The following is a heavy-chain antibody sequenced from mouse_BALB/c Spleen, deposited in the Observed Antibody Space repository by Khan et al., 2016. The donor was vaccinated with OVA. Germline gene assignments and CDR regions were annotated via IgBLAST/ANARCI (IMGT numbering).Heavy chain of an antibody. J-gene: IGHJ4*01. V-gene: IGHV3-2*02. CDR1: GYSITSDYA. CDR2: ISSIGST. Sequence: VQLKESGPGLVKPSQSLSLTCTVTGYSITSDYAWNWIRQFPGNKLEWMGYISSIGSTSYNPSLKSRISFTRDTSKNQFFLQLKSVTTEDTATYYCARSLYYSYGYALDCWGRGTSVTVSS. D-gene: IGHD2-14*01. CDR3: ARSLYYSYGYALDC.